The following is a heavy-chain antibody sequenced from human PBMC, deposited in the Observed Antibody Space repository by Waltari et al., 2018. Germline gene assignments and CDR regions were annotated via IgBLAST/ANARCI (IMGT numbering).Heavy chain of an antibody. CDR3: AGGDYDDSTGSRYYVMDV. D-gene: IGHD3-22*01. V-gene: IGHV1-46*01. CDR1: GYTFISYY. J-gene: IGHJ6*01. CDR2: SRPGGRT. Sequence: QVQLVQSGAAVQKPGASAKVSCRASGYTFISYYIHWVRGAPGPGLEGMGKSRPGGRTSYAEKFQGEAIRTRDTSTITVYMEQGSLRSDDAAVYYRAGGDYDDSTGSRYYVMDVWRQGTTVTVSS.